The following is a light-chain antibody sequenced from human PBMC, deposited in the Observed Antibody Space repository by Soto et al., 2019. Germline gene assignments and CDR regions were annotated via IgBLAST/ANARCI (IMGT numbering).Light chain of an antibody. Sequence: QSALTQPASVSGSPGQSITISCTGTSSDVGGYNYVSWYQQQSGKAPKLIIHEVSNRPSGVSNRFSGSKSGNTASLTISGLQAEDEADYSCDSYTSSRAYVFGSGTKVTVL. J-gene: IGLJ1*01. CDR3: DSYTSSRAYV. CDR2: EVS. V-gene: IGLV2-14*01. CDR1: SSDVGGYNY.